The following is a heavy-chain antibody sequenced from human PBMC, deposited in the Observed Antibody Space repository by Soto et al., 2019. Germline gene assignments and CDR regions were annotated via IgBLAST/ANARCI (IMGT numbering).Heavy chain of an antibody. Sequence: QVQLVQSGAEVKKPGASVKVSCKASGYIFTAYSIQWVRQAPGQGLEWMGWINPKSGDTKYAQKFQGRVTMTRYTSMNTADMDLSRLTSDDTDVYYCARDQSNSSTWPFDHWGKGSLVTVSS. J-gene: IGHJ4*02. CDR3: ARDQSNSSTWPFDH. D-gene: IGHD6-13*01. CDR1: GYIFTAYS. CDR2: INPKSGDT. V-gene: IGHV1-2*02.